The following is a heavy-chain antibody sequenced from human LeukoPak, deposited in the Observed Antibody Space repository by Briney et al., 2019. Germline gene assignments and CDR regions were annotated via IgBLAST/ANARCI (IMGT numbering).Heavy chain of an antibody. Sequence: ASVEVSCKASGGTFSSYAISWVRQAPGQGLEWMGRIIPIFGTANYAQKFQGRVTITTDESTSTAYMELSSLRSEDTAVYYCAGVGLYGSGTLDYWGQGTLVTVSS. J-gene: IGHJ4*02. CDR3: AGVGLYGSGTLDY. CDR2: IIPIFGTA. V-gene: IGHV1-69*05. CDR1: GGTFSSYA. D-gene: IGHD3-10*01.